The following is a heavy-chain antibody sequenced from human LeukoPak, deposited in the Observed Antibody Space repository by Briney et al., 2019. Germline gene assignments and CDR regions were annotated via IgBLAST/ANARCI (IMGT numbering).Heavy chain of an antibody. V-gene: IGHV1-18*04. J-gene: IGHJ4*02. CDR3: ATLRYCSSTSCYWYFDY. CDR1: GYTFTSYG. CDR2: ISAYNGNT. D-gene: IGHD2-2*01. Sequence: ASVKVSCKASGYTFTSYGISWVRQAPGQGLEWMGWISAYNGNTNYAQKLQGRVTMTTDTSTSTAYMELSSLRSEDTAVYYCATLRYCSSTSCYWYFDYWGQGTLVTVSS.